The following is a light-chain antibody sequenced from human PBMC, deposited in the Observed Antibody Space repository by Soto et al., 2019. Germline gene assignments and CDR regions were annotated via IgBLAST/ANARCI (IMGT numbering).Light chain of an antibody. Sequence: EIVLTQSPATLSLSPGERATLSCRASQSVSSYLAWYQQQPGQAPRLLIYDASNRATGIPARFSGSVSGTDFTLTISSLEPEDFAVYYCQQRSNWPGTFGQGTKVEIK. J-gene: IGKJ1*01. CDR1: QSVSSY. CDR3: QQRSNWPGT. V-gene: IGKV3-11*01. CDR2: DAS.